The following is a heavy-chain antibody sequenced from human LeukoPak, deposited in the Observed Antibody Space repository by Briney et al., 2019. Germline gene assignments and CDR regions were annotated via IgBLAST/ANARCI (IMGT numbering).Heavy chain of an antibody. J-gene: IGHJ3*02. CDR2: ISSSSSTI. Sequence: GGSLRLSCAASGFTFSSYSMNWVRQAPGKGLEWVSYISSSSSTIYYADSVKGRFTISRDNAKNSLYLQMNSLRAEDTAVYYCAKGWSSDAFDIWGQGTMVTVSS. CDR3: AKGWSSDAFDI. D-gene: IGHD1-26*01. V-gene: IGHV3-48*04. CDR1: GFTFSSYS.